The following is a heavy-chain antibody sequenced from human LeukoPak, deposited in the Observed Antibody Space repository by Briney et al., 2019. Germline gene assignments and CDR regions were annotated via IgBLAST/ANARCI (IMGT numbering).Heavy chain of an antibody. CDR1: GGSISSSSYY. Sequence: KSSETLSLTCTVSGGSISSSSYYWGWIRQPPGKGLEWIGSIYYSGSTYYNPSLKSRVTISVDTSKNQFSLKLTSVTAADTAVYYCAKMTPVTSFQLLVLDSWGPGTLVTISS. CDR2: IYYSGST. CDR3: AKMTPVTSFQLLVLDS. J-gene: IGHJ4*02. D-gene: IGHD4-11*01. V-gene: IGHV4-39*07.